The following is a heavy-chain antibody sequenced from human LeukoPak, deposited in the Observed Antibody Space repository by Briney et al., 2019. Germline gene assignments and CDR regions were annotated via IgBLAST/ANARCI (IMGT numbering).Heavy chain of an antibody. J-gene: IGHJ6*03. CDR2: IYYSGST. Sequence: SETLSLTCTVSGGSISSSSYYWGWIRQPPGKGLEWIGSIYYSGSTYYNPSLKSRVTISVDTSKNQFSLKLSSVTAADTAVYYCARMVGSPRGYYYYYMDVWGKGTTVTVSS. V-gene: IGHV4-39*07. CDR3: ARMVGSPRGYYYYYMDV. CDR1: GGSISSSSYY. D-gene: IGHD2-15*01.